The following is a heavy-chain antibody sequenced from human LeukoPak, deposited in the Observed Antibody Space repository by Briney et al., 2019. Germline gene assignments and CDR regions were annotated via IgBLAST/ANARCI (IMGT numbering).Heavy chain of an antibody. Sequence: SETLSLTCTVSGGSISSSSYYWGWIRQPPGKGLEWIGSIYYSGSTYYNPSLKSRVTISVDTSKNQFSLKLSSVTAADTAVYYCARHRSGWYLDYWGRGTLVTVSS. D-gene: IGHD6-19*01. J-gene: IGHJ4*02. CDR1: GGSISSSSYY. CDR2: IYYSGST. CDR3: ARHRSGWYLDY. V-gene: IGHV4-39*01.